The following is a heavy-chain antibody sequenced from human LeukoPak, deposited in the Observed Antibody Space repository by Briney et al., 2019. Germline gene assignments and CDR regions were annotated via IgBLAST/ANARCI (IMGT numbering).Heavy chain of an antibody. CDR3: TTGSYEFDY. J-gene: IGHJ4*02. D-gene: IGHD3-3*01. CDR1: GFTFSSYA. V-gene: IGHV3-30-3*01. Sequence: QPGGSLRLSCAASGFTFSSYAMHWVRQAPGKGLEWVAVISYDGSNKYYADSVKGRFTISRDNSKNTLYLQMNSLKTEDTAVYYCTTGSYEFDYWGQGTLDTVSS. CDR2: ISYDGSNK.